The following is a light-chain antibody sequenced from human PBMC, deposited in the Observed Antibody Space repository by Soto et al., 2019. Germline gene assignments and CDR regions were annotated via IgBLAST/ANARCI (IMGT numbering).Light chain of an antibody. V-gene: IGLV2-14*01. Sequence: QSVLTQPRSVSGSPGQSVTISCTGTASDVGGYNYVSWSQQHPGKAPKLIIYEVNNRPSGVSNRFSGSKSGNTASLTISGLQAEDEADYYCSSYTITDTYVFGSGTKCTVL. CDR3: SSYTITDTYV. J-gene: IGLJ1*01. CDR2: EVN. CDR1: ASDVGGYNY.